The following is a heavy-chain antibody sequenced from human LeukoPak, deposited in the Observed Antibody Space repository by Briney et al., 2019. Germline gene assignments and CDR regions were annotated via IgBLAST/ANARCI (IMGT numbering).Heavy chain of an antibody. CDR3: ARGERWSHNDAFDI. V-gene: IGHV4-39*02. J-gene: IGHJ3*02. D-gene: IGHD5-18*01. CDR1: GGSISSGSYY. Sequence: SQTLSLTCTVSGGSISSGSYYWSWIRQPPGKGLEWIGEINQSGITNYDPSLKSRVTISLDTSKNHFSLNLSSVTAADTAVYYCARGERWSHNDAFDIWGQGTMVTVSS. CDR2: INQSGIT.